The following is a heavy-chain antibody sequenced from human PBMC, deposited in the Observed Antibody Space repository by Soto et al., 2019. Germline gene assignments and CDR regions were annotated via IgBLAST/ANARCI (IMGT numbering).Heavy chain of an antibody. Sequence: HPGGSLRLSCAASGFTFSDHYMDWVRQAPGKGLEWVGRSRNKANSYTTEYAASVKGRFTISRDDSNNSLYLQMNSLKTEDTAVYYCVRVMGASYFDYWGQGTLVTVSS. J-gene: IGHJ4*02. CDR1: GFTFSDHY. CDR3: VRVMGASYFDY. CDR2: SRNKANSYTT. V-gene: IGHV3-72*01. D-gene: IGHD1-26*01.